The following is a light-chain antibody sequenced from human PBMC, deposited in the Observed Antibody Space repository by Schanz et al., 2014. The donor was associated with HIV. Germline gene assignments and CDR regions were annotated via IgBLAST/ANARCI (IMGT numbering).Light chain of an antibody. Sequence: EIVLTQSPGTLSLSPGERATLSCRASQSVSSSYLAWYQQKPGQAPRLLIYGASSRAPGIPDRFSGSGSGTDFTLTISRLEPEDFAVYYCQHYGSSFGPGTKVEIK. J-gene: IGKJ3*01. CDR2: GAS. V-gene: IGKV3-20*01. CDR1: QSVSSSY. CDR3: QHYGSS.